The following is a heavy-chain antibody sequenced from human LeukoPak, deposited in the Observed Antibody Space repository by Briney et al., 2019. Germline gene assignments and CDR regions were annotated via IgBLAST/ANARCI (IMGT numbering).Heavy chain of an antibody. CDR2: ISSSGSII. D-gene: IGHD2-21*02. CDR1: GFSFSDYY. V-gene: IGHV3-11*01. J-gene: IGHJ3*02. Sequence: GGSLRLSCAASGFSFSDYYMSWIRQAPGKGLEWVSYISSSGSIIYYTDSVKGRFTMSRDNAKSSLYLQMNSLRAEDTAVYYCARAGAYCGGDCYYAFDIWGQGTMVTVSS. CDR3: ARAGAYCGGDCYYAFDI.